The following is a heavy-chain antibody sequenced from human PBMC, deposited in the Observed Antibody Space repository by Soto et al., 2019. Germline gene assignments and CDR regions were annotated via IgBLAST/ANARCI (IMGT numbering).Heavy chain of an antibody. CDR2: IKQDGIVK. CDR3: ARWTDNNGWHLDY. V-gene: IGHV3-7*03. D-gene: IGHD6-19*01. Sequence: QPGGSLRLSCAASGFTFSSHQMNWVRQAPGKGLEWVAKIKQDGIVKSYVDSVKGRFTISRDNAKNSLFLQMNSLKGEDTAVYYCARWTDNNGWHLDYWGQGTLVTVSS. J-gene: IGHJ4*02. CDR1: GFTFSSHQ.